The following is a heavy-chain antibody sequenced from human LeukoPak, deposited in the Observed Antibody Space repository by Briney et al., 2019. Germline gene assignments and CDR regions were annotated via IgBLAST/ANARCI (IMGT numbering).Heavy chain of an antibody. CDR2: IKEDGSEK. CDR3: AKQSVFSGSYS. D-gene: IGHD3-10*01. V-gene: IGHV3-7*03. Sequence: QSGGSLRLSCAASGFSFRSCWMSWVRQAPGKGLEWVANIKEDGSEKYYVDSVKGRFTISRDNSKNTLYLQMNSLRAEDTAVYYCAKQSVFSGSYSWGQGTLVTVSS. J-gene: IGHJ4*02. CDR1: GFSFRSCW.